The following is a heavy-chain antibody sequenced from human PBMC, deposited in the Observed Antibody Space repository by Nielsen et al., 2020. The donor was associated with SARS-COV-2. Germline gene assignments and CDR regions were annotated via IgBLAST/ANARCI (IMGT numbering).Heavy chain of an antibody. Sequence: SETVSLTCSVSGGSIIGYHWSWVRQLPGKGLQWIGYIYSGGVSSYNPSLKSRVTMSVDTSKNQFSLNLSSVNATDTAVYFCARVDQVGYIGGVYYFDYWGQGTLVTVSS. CDR3: ARVDQVGYIGGVYYFDY. J-gene: IGHJ4*02. D-gene: IGHD5-24*01. CDR1: GGSIIGYH. CDR2: IYSGGVS. V-gene: IGHV4-59*13.